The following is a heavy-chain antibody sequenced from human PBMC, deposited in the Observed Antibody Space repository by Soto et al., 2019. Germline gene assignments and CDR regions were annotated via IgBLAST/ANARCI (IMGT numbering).Heavy chain of an antibody. CDR1: GYTFTSYA. CDR2: INAGNGNT. J-gene: IGHJ6*02. V-gene: IGHV1-3*01. Sequence: QVQLVQSGAEVKKPGASVKVSCKASGYTFTSYAIHWVRQAPGQRLEWMGWINAGNGNTKYSQKFQGRVTITRDTSASTAYMELRSLRYEDTAVYYCAIAPGSGGMDVWGQGTTVTVSS. D-gene: IGHD3-10*01. CDR3: AIAPGSGGMDV.